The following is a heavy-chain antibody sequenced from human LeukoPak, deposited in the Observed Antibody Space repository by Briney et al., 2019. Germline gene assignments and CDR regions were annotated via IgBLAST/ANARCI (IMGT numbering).Heavy chain of an antibody. D-gene: IGHD6-13*01. CDR2: IYYSGST. CDR1: GGSISSYY. J-gene: IGHJ5*02. V-gene: IGHV4-59*01. Sequence: PSETLSLTCTVSGGSISSYYWSWIRQPPGKGLEWIGYIYYSGSTNYNPSLKSRVTISVDTSKNQFSLKLSSVTAAGTAVYYCARVEYSSSWSWFDPWGQGTLVTVSS. CDR3: ARVEYSSSWSWFDP.